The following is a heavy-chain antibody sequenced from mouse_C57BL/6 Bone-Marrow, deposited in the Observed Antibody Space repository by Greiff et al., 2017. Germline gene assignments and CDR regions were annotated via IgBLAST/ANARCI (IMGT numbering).Heavy chain of an antibody. D-gene: IGHD2-4*01. J-gene: IGHJ2*01. CDR2: INPSNGGT. CDR1: GYTFTDYY. V-gene: IGHV1-19*01. CDR3: ARWYYDDY. Sequence: EVQLQQSGPVLVKPGASVKMSCKASGYTFTDYYLNWVKQSPGQSLEWIGVINPSNGGTSYNQKFKGKATLTVDKSSSTAYMQLNSLASEDSAVYYCARWYYDDYWGQGNTLTVSS.